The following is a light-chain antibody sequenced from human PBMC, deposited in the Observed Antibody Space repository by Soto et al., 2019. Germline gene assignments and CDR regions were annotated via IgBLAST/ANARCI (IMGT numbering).Light chain of an antibody. J-gene: IGKJ3*01. CDR1: QSISSY. CDR2: AAS. CDR3: QQSYSTQGALFT. V-gene: IGKV1-39*01. Sequence: DIPMTQSPSSLSASVGDRVTITCRASQSISSYLNWYQQKPGKAPKLLIYAASSLQSGVPSRFSGSGSGTDFTLTISSLQPEDFATYYCQQSYSTQGALFTFGPGTKVDIK.